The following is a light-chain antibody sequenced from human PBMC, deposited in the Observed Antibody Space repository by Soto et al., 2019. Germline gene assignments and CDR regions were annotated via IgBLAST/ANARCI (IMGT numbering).Light chain of an antibody. CDR1: QSVSSN. Sequence: EILLTQSPDTLSLSPGERATLSCRASQSVSSNLAWYQQKPGQAPRILMYDASTRATGIPARFSGSGSGTEFTLTISSLQSEDFAVYYCQQYHNWPITFGQGTRLEIK. J-gene: IGKJ5*01. V-gene: IGKV3-15*01. CDR2: DAS. CDR3: QQYHNWPIT.